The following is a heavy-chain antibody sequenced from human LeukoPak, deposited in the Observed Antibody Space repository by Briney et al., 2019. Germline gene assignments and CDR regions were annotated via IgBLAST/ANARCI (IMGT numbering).Heavy chain of an antibody. CDR3: ASGGGLYYDFWSGYSLFDY. J-gene: IGHJ4*02. CDR1: GFTFSSYG. V-gene: IGHV3-23*01. Sequence: PGGSLRLSCAASGFTFSSYGMSWVRQAPGKGLEWVSAISGSGGSTYYADSVKGRFTISRDNSKNTLYLQMNSLRAEDTAVYYCASGGGLYYDFWSGYSLFDYWGQGTLVTVSS. D-gene: IGHD3-3*01. CDR2: ISGSGGST.